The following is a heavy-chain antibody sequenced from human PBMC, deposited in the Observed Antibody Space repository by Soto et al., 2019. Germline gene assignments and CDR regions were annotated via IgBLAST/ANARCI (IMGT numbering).Heavy chain of an antibody. J-gene: IGHJ4*02. CDR1: GGTFSSYA. D-gene: IGHD2-21*02. CDR3: ASTSLAYCGGDCYSDLDY. CDR2: IIPIFGTA. V-gene: IGHV1-69*01. Sequence: QVQLVQSGAEVKKPGSSVKVSCKASGGTFSSYAISWVRQAPGQGLEWMGGIIPIFGTANYAQKFQGRVTITVDESTSTAYMELSSLRSEDTAVYYCASTSLAYCGGDCYSDLDYWGQGTLVTVSS.